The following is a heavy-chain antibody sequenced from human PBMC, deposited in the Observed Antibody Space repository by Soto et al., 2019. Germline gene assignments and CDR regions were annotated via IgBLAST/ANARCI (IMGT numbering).Heavy chain of an antibody. CDR1: GFTFSSYA. Sequence: EVQLLESGGGLVQPGGSLGHSCAASGFTFSSYAMSWVRQAPGKGLEWVSAISGSGGSTYYADSVKGRFTISRDNSKNTLYLQMNSLRAEDTAVYYCAKDWLAVRGEPPTDWGQGTLVTVSS. CDR3: AKDWLAVRGEPPTD. V-gene: IGHV3-23*01. CDR2: ISGSGGST. D-gene: IGHD3-10*01. J-gene: IGHJ4*02.